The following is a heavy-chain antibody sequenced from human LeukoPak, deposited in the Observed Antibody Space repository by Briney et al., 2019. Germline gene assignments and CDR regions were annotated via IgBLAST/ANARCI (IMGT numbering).Heavy chain of an antibody. D-gene: IGHD2-15*01. Sequence: GGPLRLSCAASGFTFRNFAMSWVRQAPEKGLEWVSAIRGNGGNTYYADSLRGRFTISRDNSKNTLYLQMSSLRAEDTAVYYCAKEGSGGGPTHCDFWGQGALVTVSS. V-gene: IGHV3-23*01. CDR3: AKEGSGGGPTHCDF. J-gene: IGHJ4*02. CDR2: IRGNGGNT. CDR1: GFTFRNFA.